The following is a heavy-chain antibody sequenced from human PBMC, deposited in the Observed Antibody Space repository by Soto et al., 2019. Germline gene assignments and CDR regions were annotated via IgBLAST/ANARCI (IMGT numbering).Heavy chain of an antibody. D-gene: IGHD2-15*01. CDR2: VRSKTNNYAT. J-gene: IGHJ4*01. Sequence: EVQLVESGGGLVQPGGSLKISCAASGFTFSASAMHWVRQASGKGLEWVGRVRSKTNNYATAYGASVEGRFTISRDDSKNTAYLQMNSLKIEDTAVYYCTRQGGYCGGGSCYAFNDYWGHGTLVTVSS. V-gene: IGHV3-73*01. CDR1: GFTFSASA. CDR3: TRQGGYCGGGSCYAFNDY.